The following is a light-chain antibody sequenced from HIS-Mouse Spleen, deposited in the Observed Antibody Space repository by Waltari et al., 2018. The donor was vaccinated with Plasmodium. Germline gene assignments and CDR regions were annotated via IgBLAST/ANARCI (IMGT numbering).Light chain of an antibody. V-gene: IGKV3-15*01. CDR2: GAS. Sequence: EIVMTQSPATLSVPPGERATLSCRASQSVSSNLAWYQQKPAPAPRLPIYGASTRATGIPARFSGSGSGTEFTLTISSLQSEDFAVYYCQQYNNWSFTFGPGTKVDIK. J-gene: IGKJ3*01. CDR3: QQYNNWSFT. CDR1: QSVSSN.